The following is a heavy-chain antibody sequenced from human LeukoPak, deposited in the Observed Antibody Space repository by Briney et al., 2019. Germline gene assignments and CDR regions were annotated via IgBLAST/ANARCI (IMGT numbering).Heavy chain of an antibody. V-gene: IGHV4-39*01. CDR1: DDSISSSSYY. Sequence: KSSETLSLTCTVSDDSISSSSYYWGWIRQPPGKGLEWIGTIYYSGSTYYNSSLKSRVTMSVDTSKNQFSLNLSSVTAADTAVYYCARHSNGGCTSTRCHIDYWGQGTLVTVSS. CDR2: IYYSGST. J-gene: IGHJ4*02. D-gene: IGHD2-2*01. CDR3: ARHSNGGCTSTRCHIDY.